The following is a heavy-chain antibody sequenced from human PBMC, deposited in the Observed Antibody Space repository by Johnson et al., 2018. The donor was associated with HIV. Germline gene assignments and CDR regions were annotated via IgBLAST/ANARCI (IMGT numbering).Heavy chain of an antibody. J-gene: IGHJ3*02. CDR2: INWNGGST. Sequence: VQLVESGGSVVRPGGSLRLSCAASGFRFEDYGMNWVRQAPGKGLEWVCGINWNGGSTDYVDSVKGRFIISRDNSKNSLYLQMNTLRAEDTAVYYCAKDGTMTWAFDIWGQGTMVTVSS. V-gene: IGHV3-20*04. CDR1: GFRFEDYG. CDR3: AKDGTMTWAFDI. D-gene: IGHD1-7*01.